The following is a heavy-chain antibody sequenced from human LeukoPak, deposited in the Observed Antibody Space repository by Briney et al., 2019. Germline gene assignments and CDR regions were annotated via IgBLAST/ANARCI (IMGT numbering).Heavy chain of an antibody. Sequence: PGRSLRLSCAASGFTFSSYSMNWVRQAPGKGLEWVSSISSSSSYIYYADSVKGRFTISRDNAKNSLYLQMNSLRAEDTAVYYCASLGRNEMDVWGQGTTVTVSS. V-gene: IGHV3-21*01. CDR2: ISSSSSYI. J-gene: IGHJ6*02. CDR3: ASLGRNEMDV. CDR1: GFTFSSYS. D-gene: IGHD1-26*01.